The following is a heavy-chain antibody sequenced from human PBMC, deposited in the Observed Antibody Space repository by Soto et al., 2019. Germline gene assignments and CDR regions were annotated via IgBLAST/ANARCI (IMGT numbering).Heavy chain of an antibody. CDR1: GLSFSDYW. CDR3: GRVDWNAGAD. D-gene: IGHD1-1*01. Sequence: EVRLAESGGGLVQPRGSLRLSCVASGLSFSDYWIHWVRQAPGKGLIWVSGIRSGGDTDYADSVKGRFTISRDNAKNTVYLQMNNLRADDTAVYYCGRVDWNAGADWGQGTLVTVSS. CDR2: IRSGGDT. V-gene: IGHV3-74*01. J-gene: IGHJ4*02.